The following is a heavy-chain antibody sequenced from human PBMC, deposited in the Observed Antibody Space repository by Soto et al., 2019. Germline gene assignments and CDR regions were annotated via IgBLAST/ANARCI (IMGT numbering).Heavy chain of an antibody. CDR3: ASPTLGAFDI. D-gene: IGHD3-16*01. J-gene: IGHJ3*02. CDR1: GGSISSSNYY. V-gene: IGHV4-39*01. Sequence: WETLSLTCTVSGGSISSSNYYWGWIRQPPGKGLEGIGSTYDSRSTRYNSSPKRRVTISVDTSKNPFSLRLRSVTAADTAVYYCASPTLGAFDIWGQGTMVTVSS. CDR2: TYDSRST.